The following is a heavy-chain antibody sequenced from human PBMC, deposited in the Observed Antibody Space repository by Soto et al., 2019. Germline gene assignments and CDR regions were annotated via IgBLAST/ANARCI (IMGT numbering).Heavy chain of an antibody. Sequence: ASVKVSCKASGYTFTSYAMHWVRQAPGQRLEWMGWINAGNGNTKYSQKFQGRVTITRDTSASTAYMELSSLRSEDTAVYYCARVGGAGTKDGRMDVLGQGTTVIVSS. D-gene: IGHD1-1*01. CDR1: GYTFTSYA. CDR3: ARVGGAGTKDGRMDV. CDR2: INAGNGNT. V-gene: IGHV1-3*01. J-gene: IGHJ6*01.